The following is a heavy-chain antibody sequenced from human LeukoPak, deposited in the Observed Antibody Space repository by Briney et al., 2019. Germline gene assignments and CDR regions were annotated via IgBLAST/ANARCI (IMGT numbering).Heavy chain of an antibody. CDR1: GFTFDDYA. V-gene: IGHV3-9*01. J-gene: IGHJ3*02. Sequence: GGSLRLSCAAYGFTFDDYAMHWVRQAPGKGLEWVSGISWNSGSIGYADSVKGRFTISRDNAKNSLYLQMNSLRAEDTALYYCAKVKPYYYGSGSSGAFDIWGQGTMVTVSS. CDR3: AKVKPYYYGSGSSGAFDI. CDR2: ISWNSGSI. D-gene: IGHD3-10*01.